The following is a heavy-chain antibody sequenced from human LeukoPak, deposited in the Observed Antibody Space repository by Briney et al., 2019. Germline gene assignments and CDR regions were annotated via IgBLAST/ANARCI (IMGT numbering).Heavy chain of an antibody. J-gene: IGHJ4*02. V-gene: IGHV4-59*01. CDR1: DDSITIYY. Sequence: PSQTLSLTCSVSDDSITIYYWTWIRQPPGKGLEWIGYIDHTGTTNYNPSLNSRVTISRDTSKNHLSLQRGSVTAADTAVYYCARRGTDYGDYDYFDYWGQGTLVTVAS. CDR2: IDHTGTT. CDR3: ARRGTDYGDYDYFDY. D-gene: IGHD4-17*01.